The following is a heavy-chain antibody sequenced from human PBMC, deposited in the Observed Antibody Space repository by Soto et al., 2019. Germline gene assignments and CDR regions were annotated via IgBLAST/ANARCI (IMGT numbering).Heavy chain of an antibody. CDR1: GFTFSSYS. CDR2: ISSSSSYI. Sequence: GGSLRLSCAASGFTFSSYSMNWVRQAPGKGLEWVSSISSSSSYIYYADSVKGRFTISRDNAKSSLYLQMNSLRAEDTAVYYCARDEGLWTAYYYYGMDVWGQGTTVTVSS. V-gene: IGHV3-21*01. D-gene: IGHD5-18*01. J-gene: IGHJ6*02. CDR3: ARDEGLWTAYYYYGMDV.